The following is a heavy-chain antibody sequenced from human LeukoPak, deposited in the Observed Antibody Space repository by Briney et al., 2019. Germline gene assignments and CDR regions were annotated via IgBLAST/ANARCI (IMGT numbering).Heavy chain of an antibody. D-gene: IGHD3-9*01. Sequence: SETLSLTCTVSGGSISSYYWSWIRQPPGKGLEWIGYIYYSGSTNYNPSLKSRVTISVDTSKNQFSLKLSSVTAADTAVYYCARLGKYYDILTGPDNHAFDIWGQGTMVTASS. CDR3: ARLGKYYDILTGPDNHAFDI. J-gene: IGHJ3*02. CDR1: GGSISSYY. CDR2: IYYSGST. V-gene: IGHV4-59*08.